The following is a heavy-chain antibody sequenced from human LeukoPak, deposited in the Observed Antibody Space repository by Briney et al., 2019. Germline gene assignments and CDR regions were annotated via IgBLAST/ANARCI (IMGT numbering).Heavy chain of an antibody. Sequence: GGSLRLSCAASGFTFSSYAMHWVRQAPGKGLEWVAVISYDGSNKYYADSVKGRFTISRDNSKNTLYLQMNSLRAEDTAVYYCARDFSYDPGFFDYWGQGTLVTVSS. D-gene: IGHD5-12*01. CDR1: GFTFSSYA. CDR2: ISYDGSNK. V-gene: IGHV3-30-3*01. CDR3: ARDFSYDPGFFDY. J-gene: IGHJ4*02.